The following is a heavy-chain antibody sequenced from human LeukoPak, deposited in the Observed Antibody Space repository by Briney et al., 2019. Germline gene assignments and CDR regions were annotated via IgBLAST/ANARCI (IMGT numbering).Heavy chain of an antibody. D-gene: IGHD1-7*01. Sequence: GGSLRLSCAASGFTFSSYSMNWVRQAPGKGLEWVSCISSSSSYIYYADSVKGRFTISRDNAKNSLYLQMNSLRVEDTAVYYCARAHNWKYGTFDYWGQGTLVTVSS. CDR3: ARAHNWKYGTFDY. V-gene: IGHV3-21*01. J-gene: IGHJ4*02. CDR1: GFTFSSYS. CDR2: ISSSSSYI.